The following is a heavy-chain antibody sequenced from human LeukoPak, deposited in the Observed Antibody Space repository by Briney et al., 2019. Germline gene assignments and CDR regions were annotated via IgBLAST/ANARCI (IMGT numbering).Heavy chain of an antibody. CDR3: ARGTRHVTYYDYVWGSYPEDY. Sequence: PGRSLRLSCAASGFTFSSYAMHWVRQAPGKGLEWVAVISYDGSNKYYADSVKGRFTISRDNSKNTLYLQMNSLRAEDTAVYYCARGTRHVTYYDYVWGSYPEDYWGQGTLVTVSS. CDR2: ISYDGSNK. D-gene: IGHD3-16*02. V-gene: IGHV3-30-3*01. J-gene: IGHJ4*02. CDR1: GFTFSSYA.